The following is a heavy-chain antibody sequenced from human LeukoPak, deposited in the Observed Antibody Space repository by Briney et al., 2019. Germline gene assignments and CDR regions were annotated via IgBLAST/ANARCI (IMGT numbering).Heavy chain of an antibody. CDR1: GFTFNSYS. CDR2: IGGSRSGSSRSII. J-gene: IGHJ4*02. Sequence: GGSLRLSCAASGFTFNSYSMNWFRQAPGKGLEWVSYIGGSRSGSSRSIIYYADSVKGRFTISRDNSKNTLYLQINSLRAEDTAVYYCANSRYYYDSSGTAKPVDYWGQGTLVTVSS. CDR3: ANSRYYYDSSGTAKPVDY. D-gene: IGHD3-22*01. V-gene: IGHV3-48*01.